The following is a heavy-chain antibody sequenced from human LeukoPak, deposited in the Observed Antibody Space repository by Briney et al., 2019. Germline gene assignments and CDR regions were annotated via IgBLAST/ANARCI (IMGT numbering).Heavy chain of an antibody. J-gene: IGHJ4*02. Sequence: PGGSLRLSCAASGFTFSSYAMSWVRQAPGKGLEWVPAISGSGGSTYYADSVKGRFTISRDNSKNTLYLQMNSLRAEDTAVYYCAKYPYCSGGSCYSWIDYWGQGTLVTVSS. CDR1: GFTFSSYA. CDR3: AKYPYCSGGSCYSWIDY. V-gene: IGHV3-23*01. CDR2: ISGSGGST. D-gene: IGHD2-15*01.